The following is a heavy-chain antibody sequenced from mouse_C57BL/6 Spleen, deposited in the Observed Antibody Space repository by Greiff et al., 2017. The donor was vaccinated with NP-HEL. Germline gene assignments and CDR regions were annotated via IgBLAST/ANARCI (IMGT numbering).Heavy chain of an antibody. Sequence: QVQLQQSGPELVKPGASVKISCTASGYAFSSSWMNWVKQRPGKGLEWIGRIYPGDGDTNYNGKFKGKATLTADKSSSTAYMQLSSLTSEDSAVYFCARQGLYYYAMDYWGQGTSVTVSS. J-gene: IGHJ4*01. V-gene: IGHV1-82*01. CDR3: ARQGLYYYAMDY. CDR2: IYPGDGDT. D-gene: IGHD3-1*01. CDR1: GYAFSSSW.